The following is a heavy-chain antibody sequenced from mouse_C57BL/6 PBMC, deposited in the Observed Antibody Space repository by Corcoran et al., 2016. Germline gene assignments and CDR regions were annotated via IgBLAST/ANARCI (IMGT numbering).Heavy chain of an antibody. CDR3: ARCGYHWYFDV. Sequence: EVQLQQSGPELVKPGASVKISCKASGYTFTDYYMNWVKQSHGKSLEWIGDINPNNGGTSYNQKFKGKATLTVDKSSSTAYMELRSLTSEDSAVYFCARCGYHWYFDVWGTGTTVTVSS. CDR2: INPNNGGT. CDR1: GYTFTDYY. D-gene: IGHD2-2*01. V-gene: IGHV1-26*01. J-gene: IGHJ1*03.